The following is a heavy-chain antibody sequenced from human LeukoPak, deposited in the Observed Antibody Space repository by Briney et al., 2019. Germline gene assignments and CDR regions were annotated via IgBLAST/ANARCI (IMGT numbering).Heavy chain of an antibody. J-gene: IGHJ3*02. CDR2: IKEDGTEK. CDR3: ASYYDGSGHYDAFDI. V-gene: IGHV3-7*05. CDR1: GFTFSTYW. Sequence: PGGSLRLSCAGSGFTFSTYWMTWVRQAPGKGLEWVANIKEDGTEKYYVDSVNGRFTISRDNAKKSLYLQMNSLRAEDTAVYYCASYYDGSGHYDAFDIWGQGTMVTVSS. D-gene: IGHD3-22*01.